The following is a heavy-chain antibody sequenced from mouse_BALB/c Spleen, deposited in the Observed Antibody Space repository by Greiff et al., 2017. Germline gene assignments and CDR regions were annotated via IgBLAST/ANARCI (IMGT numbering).Heavy chain of an antibody. V-gene: IGHV2-9*02. D-gene: IGHD3-3*01. Sequence: QVQLKESGPGLVAPSQSLSITCTVSGFSLTSYGVHWVRQPPGKGLEWLGVIWAGGSTNYNSALMSRLSISKDNSKSQVFLKMNSLQTDDTAMYSCARAGGGRGRYYAMDYWGQGTSVTVSS. CDR1: GFSLTSYG. J-gene: IGHJ4*01. CDR2: IWAGGST. CDR3: ARAGGGRGRYYAMDY.